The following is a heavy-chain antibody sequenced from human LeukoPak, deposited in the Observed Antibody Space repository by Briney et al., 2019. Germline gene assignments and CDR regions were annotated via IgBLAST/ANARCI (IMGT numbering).Heavy chain of an antibody. D-gene: IGHD3-10*01. CDR1: GDSISSGGYS. CDR3: ARGRGLDYFDY. CDR2: IYHSGST. V-gene: IGHV4-30-2*01. Sequence: SETLSLTCAVSGDSISSGGYSWSWIRQPPGKGLEWIGYIYHSGSTYYNPSLKSRVTISVDRSKNQFSLKLSSVTAADTAVYYCARGRGLDYFDYWGQGTLVTVSS. J-gene: IGHJ4*02.